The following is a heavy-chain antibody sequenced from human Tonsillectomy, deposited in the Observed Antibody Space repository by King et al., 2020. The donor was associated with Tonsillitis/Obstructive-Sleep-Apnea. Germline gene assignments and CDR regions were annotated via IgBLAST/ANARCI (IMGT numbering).Heavy chain of an antibody. CDR1: GYIFTNYW. V-gene: IGHV5-51*01. CDR2: IYPGDSDT. J-gene: IGHJ6*03. CDR3: ARHGPMFGVRGYYFHYMDV. Sequence: QLVQSGVEVKKPGESLKISCKGSGYIFTNYWIGWVRRMPGKGLEWMGIIYPGDSDTKYSPSFQGQVTISADKSISTAYLQWSSLKASDTAMYYCARHGPMFGVRGYYFHYMDVWGKGTTVTVS. D-gene: IGHD3-3*01.